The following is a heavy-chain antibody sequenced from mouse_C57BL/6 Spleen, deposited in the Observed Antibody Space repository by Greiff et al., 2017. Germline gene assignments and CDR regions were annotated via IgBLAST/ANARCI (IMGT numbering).Heavy chain of an antibody. CDR1: GYTLTSFW. CDR3: ARWRAMDY. J-gene: IGHJ4*01. Sequence: QVQPQQPGAEPVKPGASVKLFCKASGYTLTSFWMPWVKQRPGQGLEWIGMIHPNSGRTNYNEKFKSKATLTVDKSSSTAYMQLSSLTSEDAAVYSCARWRAMDYRGQGTSVTVSS. V-gene: IGHV1-64*01. CDR2: IHPNSGRT.